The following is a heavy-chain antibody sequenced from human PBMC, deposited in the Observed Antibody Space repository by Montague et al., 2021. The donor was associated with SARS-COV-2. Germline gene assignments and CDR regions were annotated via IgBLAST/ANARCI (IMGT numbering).Heavy chain of an antibody. CDR3: ARTRYVGILYYYYGVDD. J-gene: IGHJ6*02. V-gene: IGHV2-70*01. D-gene: IGHD3-9*01. CDR2: IDWGDDK. Sequence: PALVKPTQTLTLTCTSSGFSLSTTGMCVSWIRHPPGKALEWLAPIDWGDDKYYSTSLKTSPTISNDTSKNQLVLTMTNMDPVDTTTYYCARTRYVGILYYYYGVDDWGQGTTVTVSS. CDR1: GFSLSTTGMC.